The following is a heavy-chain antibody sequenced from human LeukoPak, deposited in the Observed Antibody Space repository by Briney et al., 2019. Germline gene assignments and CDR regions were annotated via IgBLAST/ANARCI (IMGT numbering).Heavy chain of an antibody. CDR3: AQSLGSSDWMGNWFGR. J-gene: IGHJ5*02. Sequence: SETLSLTCTVSGGSISSSGHSWGWIRQPPGKGLEWTGTIYYTGRTYYNPSLESRVTTSVDTSKNQFSLRLSSVTAADTAVYYCAQSLGSSDWMGNWFGRWGQGKLVSVPS. CDR2: IYYTGRT. D-gene: IGHD6-13*01. CDR1: GGSISSSGHS. V-gene: IGHV4-39*01.